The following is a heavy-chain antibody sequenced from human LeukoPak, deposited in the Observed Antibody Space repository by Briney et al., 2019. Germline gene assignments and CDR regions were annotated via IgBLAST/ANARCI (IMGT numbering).Heavy chain of an antibody. D-gene: IGHD6-19*01. CDR1: GFTFIDYD. V-gene: IGHV3-13*01. CDR3: ARGGIQVSGIDEFDY. CDR2: IGIRGDT. J-gene: IGHJ4*02. Sequence: GGSLRLSCAASGFTFIDYDMHWVRQVIGKGLEWVSAIGIRGDTHYSGSVKGRFTISRENAESSLYLQMNSLRAKDTAVYYCARGGIQVSGIDEFDYWGQGTLVTVSS.